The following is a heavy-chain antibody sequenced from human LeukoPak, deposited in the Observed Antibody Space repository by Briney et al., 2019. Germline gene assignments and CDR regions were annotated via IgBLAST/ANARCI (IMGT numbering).Heavy chain of an antibody. CDR3: ARGLSGYSSSLGY. CDR2: INSDGSST. D-gene: IGHD6-6*01. J-gene: IGHJ4*02. Sequence: PGGSLRLSCGASGFVFDDYDMHWVRQAPGKGLVWVSRINSDGSSTSYADSVKGRFTISRDNAKNTLYLQMNSLRAEDTAVYYCARGLSGYSSSLGYWGQGTLVTVSS. CDR1: GFVFDDYD. V-gene: IGHV3-74*01.